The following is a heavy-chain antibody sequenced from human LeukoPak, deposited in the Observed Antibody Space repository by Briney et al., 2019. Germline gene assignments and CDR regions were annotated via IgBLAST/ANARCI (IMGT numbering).Heavy chain of an antibody. V-gene: IGHV1-2*02. Sequence: ASVKVSCKASGYTFTGYYMHWVRQAPGQGLEWMGWINPNSGGTNYAQKFQGRVTMTRDTSISTAYMELSRLRSDDTAVYYCARDMKSSSSADYWGQGTLVTVSS. CDR2: INPNSGGT. CDR3: ARDMKSSSSADY. CDR1: GYTFTGYY. J-gene: IGHJ4*02. D-gene: IGHD6-6*01.